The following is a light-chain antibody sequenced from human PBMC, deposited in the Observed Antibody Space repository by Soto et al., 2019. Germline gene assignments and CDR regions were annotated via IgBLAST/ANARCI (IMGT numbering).Light chain of an antibody. CDR3: QQYGSSPLIT. V-gene: IGKV3-20*01. Sequence: ESVLTQSPGTLSLSPGDRATLSCRASQRLSASDIAWYQQKPGQAPKFLIYGVSSRATGIPDRFSGSGSGTDFTLTISRLEPEDFAVYHCQQYGSSPLITFGQGTRLEIK. CDR2: GVS. J-gene: IGKJ5*01. CDR1: QRLSASD.